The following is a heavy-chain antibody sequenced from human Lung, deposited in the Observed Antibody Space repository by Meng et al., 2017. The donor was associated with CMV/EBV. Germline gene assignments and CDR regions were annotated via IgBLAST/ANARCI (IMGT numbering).Heavy chain of an antibody. D-gene: IGHD5-12*01. V-gene: IGHV1-69*05. CDR3: ARGWLGGYDYYYYGMDV. Sequence: SXXVSXKTSGGTFSSYAISWVRQALGQGLEWMRGIIPIFGTANYAQKFQGRVTITTDESTSRAYMELSSLRYEDTAVYYCARGWLGGYDYYYYGMDVWGQGXTVTVSS. J-gene: IGHJ6*02. CDR1: GGTFSSYA. CDR2: IIPIFGTA.